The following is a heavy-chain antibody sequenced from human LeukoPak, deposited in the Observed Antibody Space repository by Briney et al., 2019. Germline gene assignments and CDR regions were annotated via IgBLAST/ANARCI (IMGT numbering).Heavy chain of an antibody. CDR1: GFTFSSYA. J-gene: IGHJ6*02. CDR2: IKQDGSEK. V-gene: IGHV3-7*03. CDR3: ARIGNNPRITIFGVAHLDYYYYGMDV. Sequence: GGSLRLSCAASGFTFSSYAMSWVRQAPGKGLEWVANIKQDGSEKYYVDSVKGRSIISRDNAKNSLYLQMNSLRAEDTAVYYCARIGNNPRITIFGVAHLDYYYYGMDVWGQGTTVTVSS. D-gene: IGHD3-3*01.